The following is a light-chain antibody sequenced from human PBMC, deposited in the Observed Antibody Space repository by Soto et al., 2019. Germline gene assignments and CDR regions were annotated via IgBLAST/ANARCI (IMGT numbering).Light chain of an antibody. J-gene: IGKJ2*01. CDR2: AAS. CDR1: HDISSW. CDR3: QQGHSFPYT. Sequence: DIQLTQSPSSVSASVGDRVTVTCRASHDISSWLAWYQQKPGKAPRLLIFAASTLQSGVPSRFSGSGSGTDFTLTISSLQPADFATYYSQQGHSFPYTFGQGNKL. V-gene: IGKV1-12*01.